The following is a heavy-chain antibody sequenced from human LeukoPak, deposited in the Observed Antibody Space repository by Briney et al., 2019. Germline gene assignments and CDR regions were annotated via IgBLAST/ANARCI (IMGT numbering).Heavy chain of an antibody. CDR1: GGSISSGGYS. D-gene: IGHD6-13*01. CDR3: ARGTSNWYSDY. V-gene: IGHV4-30-2*01. Sequence: SETLSLTCAVSGGSISSGGYSWSWIRQPPGKGLEWIGYIFHSGSAYFNPSLKGRVTVSVDRSKNQFSLRLTSVTAADTAVYYCARGTSNWYSDYWGQGTLVTVSS. CDR2: IFHSGSA. J-gene: IGHJ4*02.